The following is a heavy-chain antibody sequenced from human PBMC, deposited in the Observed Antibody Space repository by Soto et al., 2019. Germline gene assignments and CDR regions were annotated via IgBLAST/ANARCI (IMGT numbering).Heavy chain of an antibody. CDR1: DGSFTRYY. Sequence: SETLSLTCTVSDGSFTRYYWNWIRQPPGKGLEWIGYIYYNGNSNYNPSLKSRVTMSADTSKNQFSLKLSSVTAADTAVYFCAKWSDTWNAFDYWGQGTLVTVSS. J-gene: IGHJ4*02. V-gene: IGHV4-59*03. CDR2: IYYNGNS. D-gene: IGHD1-1*01. CDR3: AKWSDTWNAFDY.